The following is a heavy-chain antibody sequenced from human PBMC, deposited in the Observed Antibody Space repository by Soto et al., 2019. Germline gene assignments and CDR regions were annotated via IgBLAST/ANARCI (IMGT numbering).Heavy chain of an antibody. J-gene: IGHJ3*02. V-gene: IGHV1-69*02. Sequence: QVQLVQSGAEVKKPGSSVKVSCKASGGTFSSYTISWVRQAPGQGLEWMGRIIPILGIANYAQKFQGRVTITADKSTSTAYMELSSLRSEDTAVYYCARAWEGSSWYLAQFSDAFAIWGQGTMVTVSS. CDR1: GGTFSSYT. CDR2: IIPILGIA. D-gene: IGHD6-13*01. CDR3: ARAWEGSSWYLAQFSDAFAI.